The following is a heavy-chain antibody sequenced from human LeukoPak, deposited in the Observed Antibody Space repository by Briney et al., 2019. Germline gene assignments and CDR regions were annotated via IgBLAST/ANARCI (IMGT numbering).Heavy chain of an antibody. D-gene: IGHD6-6*01. CDR1: GFTFSSYS. CDR2: ISSSSSTI. V-gene: IGHV3-48*04. J-gene: IGHJ4*02. CDR3: AKDQKYLDY. Sequence: GGSLRLSCAASGFTFSSYSMNWVRQAPGKGLEWVSYISSSSSTIYYADSVKGRFTISRDNAKNSLYLQMNSLRAEDTAVYYCAKDQKYLDYWGQGNLVTVSS.